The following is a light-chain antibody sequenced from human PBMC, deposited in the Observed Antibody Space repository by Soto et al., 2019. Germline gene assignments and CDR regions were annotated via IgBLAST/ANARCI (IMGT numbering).Light chain of an antibody. Sequence: DIQMTQSPSSLSASVGDRVSITCRASRSISTYLHWYQQKPGKAPNLLIYAASTLQSGVPSRFSGSGSGTDFTLTISSLQPEDFATYFCQHGYSTPLTFGGGTKVDI. CDR2: AAS. CDR1: RSISTY. CDR3: QHGYSTPLT. V-gene: IGKV1-39*01. J-gene: IGKJ4*01.